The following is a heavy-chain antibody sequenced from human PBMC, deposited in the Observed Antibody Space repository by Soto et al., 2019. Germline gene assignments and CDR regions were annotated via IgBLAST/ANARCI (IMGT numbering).Heavy chain of an antibody. V-gene: IGHV3-33*01. J-gene: IGHJ4*02. CDR1: GFTFSSYG. Sequence: GGSLRLSCAASGFTFSSYGMHWVRQAPGKGLEWVAVIWYDGSNKYYADSVKGRFSISRDNSKNTLYLQMNSLRAEDTAVYYCARDSIYCSGGSCYGDYFDYWGQGTLVTVSS. CDR2: IWYDGSNK. CDR3: ARDSIYCSGGSCYGDYFDY. D-gene: IGHD2-15*01.